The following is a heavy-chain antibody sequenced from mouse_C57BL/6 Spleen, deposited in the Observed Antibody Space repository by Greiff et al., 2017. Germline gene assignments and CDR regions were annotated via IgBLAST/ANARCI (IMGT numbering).Heavy chain of an antibody. V-gene: IGHV5-17*01. CDR2: ISSGSSTI. CDR1: GFTFSDYG. CDR3: ARSDRGSSLDY. J-gene: IGHJ2*01. Sequence: DVQLVESGGGLVKPGGSLKLSCAASGFTFSDYGMHWVRQAPEKGLEWVAYISSGSSTIYYADTVKGRFTISRDNAKNTLFLQMTSLRSEDTAMYYCARSDRGSSLDYWGQGTTLTVSS. D-gene: IGHD1-1*01.